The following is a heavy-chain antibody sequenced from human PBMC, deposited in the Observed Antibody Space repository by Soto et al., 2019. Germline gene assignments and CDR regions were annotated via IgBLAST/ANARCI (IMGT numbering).Heavy chain of an antibody. V-gene: IGHV1-2*04. D-gene: IGHD3-16*02. CDR1: GYTFTGYY. CDR2: INPNSGGT. Sequence: ASVKVSCKASGYTFTGYYMHWVRQAPGQGLEWMGWINPNSGGTNYAQKFQGWVTMTRDTSISTAYMELSRLRSDDTAVYYCARGGLITFGGVIAPDAFDIWRQGTMVTVSS. J-gene: IGHJ3*02. CDR3: ARGGLITFGGVIAPDAFDI.